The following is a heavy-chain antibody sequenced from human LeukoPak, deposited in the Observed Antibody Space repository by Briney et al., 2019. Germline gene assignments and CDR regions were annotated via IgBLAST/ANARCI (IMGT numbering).Heavy chain of an antibody. Sequence: PGGSLRVSRAASGFTFSSYAMHWVRQAPGKGLEWVAVISYDGSNKYYADSVKGRFTISRDNSKNTLYLQMNSLRAEDTAVYYCAKDNDILTGLGYAMDVWGQGTTVTVSS. CDR1: GFTFSSYA. CDR2: ISYDGSNK. D-gene: IGHD3-9*01. J-gene: IGHJ6*02. V-gene: IGHV3-30-3*02. CDR3: AKDNDILTGLGYAMDV.